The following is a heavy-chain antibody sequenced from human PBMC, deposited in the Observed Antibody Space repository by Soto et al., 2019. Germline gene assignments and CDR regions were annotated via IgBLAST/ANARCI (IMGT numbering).Heavy chain of an antibody. Sequence: GGSLRLSCAASGFTFSSYALTWVRQAPGKGLEWVSTISGSGGSTYYADSVKGRFTISRDNSKNTLYLQMNTLRAEDTALYYCAKDRSGYSYGYSFDYWGQGAMVTVSS. V-gene: IGHV3-23*01. D-gene: IGHD5-18*01. J-gene: IGHJ4*02. CDR3: AKDRSGYSYGYSFDY. CDR2: ISGSGGST. CDR1: GFTFSSYA.